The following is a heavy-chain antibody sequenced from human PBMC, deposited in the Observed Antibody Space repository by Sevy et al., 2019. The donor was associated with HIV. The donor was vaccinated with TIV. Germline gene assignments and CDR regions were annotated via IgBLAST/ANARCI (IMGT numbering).Heavy chain of an antibody. CDR2: IRGGGGRT. Sequence: GGSLRLSCAASGFNFKNYAMTWVRQAPGKGLEWVSGIRGGGGRTYYADSVKGRFTISRDNSRNTLYLKMNSLRAEDVAIYYCATEHSGTDYYGMDVWGQGTTVTVSS. V-gene: IGHV3-23*01. CDR3: ATEHSGTDYYGMDV. J-gene: IGHJ6*01. D-gene: IGHD6-25*01. CDR1: GFNFKNYA.